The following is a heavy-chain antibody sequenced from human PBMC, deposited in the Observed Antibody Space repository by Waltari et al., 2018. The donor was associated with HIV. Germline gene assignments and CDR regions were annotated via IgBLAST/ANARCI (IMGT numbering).Heavy chain of an antibody. V-gene: IGHV3-23*01. Sequence: EVQLLESGGGLVQPGGSLRLSCAASGFTFSSYAMSWVRQPPGKGLEWVSAISGSGGSTYYADSVKGRFTISRDNSKNTLYLQMNSLRAEDTAVYYCAKDDGFGESNPFYYYYGMDVWGQGTTVTVSS. CDR2: ISGSGGST. CDR1: GFTFSSYA. CDR3: AKDDGFGESNPFYYYYGMDV. D-gene: IGHD3-10*01. J-gene: IGHJ6*02.